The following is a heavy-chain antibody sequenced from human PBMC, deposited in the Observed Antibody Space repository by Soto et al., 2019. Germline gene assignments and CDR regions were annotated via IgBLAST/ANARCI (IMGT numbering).Heavy chain of an antibody. D-gene: IGHD3-10*01. V-gene: IGHV4-30-4*01. Sequence: SETLSLTCTVSGGSISSGDYYWSWIRQPPGKGLEWIGYIYYSGSTYYNPSLKSRVTISVDTSKNQFSLKLSSVTAADTAAHYCARDYGSVPFYYYGMDVWGQGTTVTVSS. CDR2: IYYSGST. J-gene: IGHJ6*02. CDR3: ARDYGSVPFYYYGMDV. CDR1: GGSISSGDYY.